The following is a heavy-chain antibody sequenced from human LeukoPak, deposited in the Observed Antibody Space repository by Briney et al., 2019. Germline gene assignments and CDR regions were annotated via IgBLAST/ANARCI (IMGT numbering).Heavy chain of an antibody. CDR2: ISYDGSNK. Sequence: PGRSLRLSCAASGFTFSYCAMHWVRQAPGKGLEWVAVISYDGSNKYYADSVKGRFTISRDNSKNTLYLQMNSLRAEDTAVYYCAKDSKYQLLYKDLAVPDVWGKGTTVTVSS. D-gene: IGHD2-2*02. CDR1: GFTFSYCA. V-gene: IGHV3-30-3*01. CDR3: AKDSKYQLLYKDLAVPDV. J-gene: IGHJ6*04.